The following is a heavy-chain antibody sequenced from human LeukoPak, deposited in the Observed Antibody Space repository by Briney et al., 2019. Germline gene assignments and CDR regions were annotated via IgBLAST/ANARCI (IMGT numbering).Heavy chain of an antibody. D-gene: IGHD1-26*01. CDR1: GFTFSSYG. CDR3: AKGNSGSYYGTTYFDY. J-gene: IGHJ4*02. Sequence: GGSLRLSCAASGFTFSSYGMHWVRQAPGKGLEWVAVISYDGSNKYYADSVKGRFTISRDNSKNTLCLQMNSLRAEDTAVYYCAKGNSGSYYGTTYFDYWAQGTLVTVSS. V-gene: IGHV3-30*18. CDR2: ISYDGSNK.